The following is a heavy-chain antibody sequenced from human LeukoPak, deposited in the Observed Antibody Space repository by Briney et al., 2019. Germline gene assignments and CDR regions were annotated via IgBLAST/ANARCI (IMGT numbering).Heavy chain of an antibody. Sequence: SETLSLTCTVSGGSISSYYWSWIRQPAGKGLEWIGRIYTSGSTNYNPSLKSRVTLSVDTSKNQFSLKLTSVTAADTAVYYCARGQFWSGYYTLYYYYYGMDVWGQGTTVTVSS. D-gene: IGHD3-3*01. CDR1: GGSISSYY. J-gene: IGHJ6*02. CDR3: ARGQFWSGYYTLYYYYYGMDV. CDR2: IYTSGST. V-gene: IGHV4-4*07.